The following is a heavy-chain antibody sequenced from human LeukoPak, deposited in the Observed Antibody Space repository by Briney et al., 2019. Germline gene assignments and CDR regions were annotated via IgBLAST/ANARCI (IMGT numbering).Heavy chain of an antibody. CDR1: GFTFDDYA. CDR2: ISWNSGSI. V-gene: IGHV3-9*03. J-gene: IGHJ4*02. Sequence: GGSLGLSCAASGFTFDDYAMHWVRQAPGKGLEWVSGISWNSGSIGYADSVKGRFTISRDNAKNSLYLQMNSLRAEDIALYYCAKDIGQWLDVRGFDYWGQGTLVTVSS. D-gene: IGHD6-19*01. CDR3: AKDIGQWLDVRGFDY.